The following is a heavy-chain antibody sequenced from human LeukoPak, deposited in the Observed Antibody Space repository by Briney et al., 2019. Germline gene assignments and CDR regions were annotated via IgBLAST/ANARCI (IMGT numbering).Heavy chain of an antibody. CDR3: AKGGHYYGSGSYYSYDAFDI. J-gene: IGHJ3*02. CDR1: GFTFSNYG. Sequence: GGSLRLSCAASGFTFSNYGIFWVRQPPGKGLEWVAFISYDGTKTYSVDSVKGRFTISRDNSKNTVYLQMNNVRAEDTAVYYCAKGGHYYGSGSYYSYDAFDIWGQGTMVTVSS. V-gene: IGHV3-30*18. D-gene: IGHD3-10*01. CDR2: ISYDGTKT.